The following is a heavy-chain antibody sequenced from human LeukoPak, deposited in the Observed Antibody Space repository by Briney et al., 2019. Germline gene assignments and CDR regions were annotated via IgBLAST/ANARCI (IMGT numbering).Heavy chain of an antibody. CDR2: ISTSNSYI. CDR3: ARSRDGYNYDY. D-gene: IGHD5-24*01. CDR1: GFTFSSYS. Sequence: GRSLRLSCAASGFTFSSYSMNWVRQAPGKGLEWVSSISTSNSYIFYADSVKGRFTISRDNAKNSLYLQMNSLRAEDTAVYYCARSRDGYNYDYWGQGTLVTVSS. V-gene: IGHV3-21*01. J-gene: IGHJ4*02.